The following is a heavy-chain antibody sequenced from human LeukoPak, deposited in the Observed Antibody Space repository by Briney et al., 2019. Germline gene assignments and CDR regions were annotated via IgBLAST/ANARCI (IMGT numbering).Heavy chain of an antibody. CDR3: AKVGYYGSGSYYRRYYYYYYMDV. CDR2: IYYSGST. D-gene: IGHD3-10*01. V-gene: IGHV4-59*12. J-gene: IGHJ6*03. Sequence: SETLSLTCTVSGGSISSYYWSWIRQPPGKGLEWIGYIYYSGSTNYNPSLKGRVTISVDTSKNQFSLKLSSVTAADTAVYYCAKVGYYGSGSYYRRYYYYYYMDVWGKGTTVTVSS. CDR1: GGSISSYY.